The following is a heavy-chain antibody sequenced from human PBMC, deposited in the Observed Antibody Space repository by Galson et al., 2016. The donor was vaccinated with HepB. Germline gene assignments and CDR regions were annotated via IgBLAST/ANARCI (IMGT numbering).Heavy chain of an antibody. J-gene: IGHJ3*02. D-gene: IGHD3-3*01. V-gene: IGHV4-34*01. Sequence: SETLSLTCDVYSGSSTAYFWSWIRQFPQKGLEWIGEVNHSRSTNYHPSLKRRVTISEDTAKNQLSLHLSSLTAADTAVYYCASLSVSGEVVGVYDIWGQGTMVIVSS. CDR2: VNHSRST. CDR1: SGSSTAYF. CDR3: ASLSVSGEVVGVYDI.